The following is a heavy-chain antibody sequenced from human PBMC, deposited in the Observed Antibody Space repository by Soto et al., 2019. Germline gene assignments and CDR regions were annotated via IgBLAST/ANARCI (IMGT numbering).Heavy chain of an antibody. CDR3: ARPIVATIGGMDV. Sequence: SETLSLTCTVSGGSISSGDYYWSWIRQPPGKGLEYIGYIYYSGSSHYNPSLRSRVTISLDTSRNQFSLKLSSVTAADTAVYYCARPIVATIGGMDVWGQGTPVTVSS. D-gene: IGHD5-12*01. J-gene: IGHJ6*02. CDR1: GGSISSGDYY. V-gene: IGHV4-30-4*01. CDR2: IYYSGSS.